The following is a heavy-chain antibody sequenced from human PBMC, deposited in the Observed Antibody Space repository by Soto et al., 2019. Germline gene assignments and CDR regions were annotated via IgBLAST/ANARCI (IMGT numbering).Heavy chain of an antibody. CDR1: GGTFSSYA. J-gene: IGHJ6*02. CDR3: ARGRCTNGVCYVDYYYYGMDV. D-gene: IGHD2-8*01. Sequence: QVQLVQSGAEVKKPGSSVKVSCKASGGTFSSYAISWVRQAPGQGLEWMGGIIPIFGTANYAQKFQGSVTITADKSTSTAYMELSSLRSEDTAVYYCARGRCTNGVCYVDYYYYGMDVWGQGTTVTVSS. V-gene: IGHV1-69*06. CDR2: IIPIFGTA.